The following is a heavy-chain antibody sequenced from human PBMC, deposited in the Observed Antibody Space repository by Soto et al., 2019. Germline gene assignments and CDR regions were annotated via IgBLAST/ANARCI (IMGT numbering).Heavy chain of an antibody. CDR2: INPSGGST. D-gene: IGHD2-2*01. CDR3: ARATCSSTSCLTGYYYYGMDV. CDR1: GYTFTSYY. Sequence: GASVRVSCKASGYTFTSYYMHWVRQAPGQGLEWMGIINPSGGSTSYAQKFQGRVTMTRDTSTSTVYMELSSLRSEDTAVYYCARATCSSTSCLTGYYYYGMDVWGQGTTVTVSS. J-gene: IGHJ6*02. V-gene: IGHV1-46*01.